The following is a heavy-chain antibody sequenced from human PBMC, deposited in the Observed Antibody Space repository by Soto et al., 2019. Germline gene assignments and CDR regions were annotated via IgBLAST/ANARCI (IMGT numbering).Heavy chain of an antibody. CDR3: AKGDIVVVPAARGPYFDY. J-gene: IGHJ4*02. V-gene: IGHV3-23*01. D-gene: IGHD2-2*01. CDR1: GFTFSSYA. Sequence: GGSLRLSCAASGFTFSSYAMSWVRQAPGKGLEWVSAISGSGGSTYYADSVKGRFTISRDNSKNTLYLQMNSLRAEDTAVYYCAKGDIVVVPAARGPYFDYWGQGTLVTVSS. CDR2: ISGSGGST.